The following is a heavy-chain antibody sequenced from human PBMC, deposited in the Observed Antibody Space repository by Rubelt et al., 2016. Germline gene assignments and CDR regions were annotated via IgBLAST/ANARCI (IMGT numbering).Heavy chain of an antibody. D-gene: IGHD3-10*01. CDR3: ARAMVRGVIGAFDI. CDR2: INHSGST. V-gene: IGHV4-34*01. CDR1: GGSFSGYH. Sequence: QVQLQQWGAGLLKPSETLSLTCAVYGGSFSGYHWSWIRQPPGKGLEWIGEINHSGSTNYNPSLKSRVTISVDTSKNQFSLKLSSVTAADTAVYYCARAMVRGVIGAFDIWGQGTMVTVSS. J-gene: IGHJ3*02.